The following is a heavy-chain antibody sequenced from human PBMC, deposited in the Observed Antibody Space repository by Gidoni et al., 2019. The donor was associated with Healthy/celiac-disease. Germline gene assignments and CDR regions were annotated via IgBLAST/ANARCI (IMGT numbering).Heavy chain of an antibody. V-gene: IGHV3-23*01. D-gene: IGHD3-22*01. J-gene: IGHJ4*02. CDR2: ISGSGGST. Sequence: EVQLLESGGGLVQPGGSLRLSCAASGFTFSSYAMSWVRQAPGKGLEWVSAISGSGGSTYYADSVKGRFTISRDNSKNTLYLQMNSLRAEDTAVYYCAKPYYDSSGYHDYYFDYWGQGTLVTVSS. CDR1: GFTFSSYA. CDR3: AKPYYDSSGYHDYYFDY.